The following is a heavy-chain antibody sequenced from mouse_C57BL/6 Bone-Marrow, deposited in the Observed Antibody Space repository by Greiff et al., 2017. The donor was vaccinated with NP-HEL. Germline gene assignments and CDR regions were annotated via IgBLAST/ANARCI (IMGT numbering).Heavy chain of an antibody. CDR3: ARSIATVVATDAMDY. CDR1: GYTFTSYW. Sequence: QVQLKQSGAELVKPGASVKLSCKASGYTFTSYWMQWVKQRPGQGLEWIGEIDPSDSYTNYNQKFKGKATLTVDTSSSTAYMQLSSLTSEDSAVYYCARSIATVVATDAMDYWGQGTSVTVSS. D-gene: IGHD1-1*01. V-gene: IGHV1-50*01. J-gene: IGHJ4*01. CDR2: IDPSDSYT.